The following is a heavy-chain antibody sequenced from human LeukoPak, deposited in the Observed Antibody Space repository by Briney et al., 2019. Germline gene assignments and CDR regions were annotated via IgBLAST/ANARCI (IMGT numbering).Heavy chain of an antibody. CDR2: ISSSSSYI. Sequence: PGGSLRLSCAASGFTFSSYAMSWVRQAPGKGLEWVSSISSSSSYIYYADSVKGRFTISRDNAKNSLYLQMNSLRAEDTAVYYCARDYGGNSGSFGYWGQGTLVTVSS. CDR1: GFTFSSYA. D-gene: IGHD4-23*01. J-gene: IGHJ4*02. V-gene: IGHV3-21*01. CDR3: ARDYGGNSGSFGY.